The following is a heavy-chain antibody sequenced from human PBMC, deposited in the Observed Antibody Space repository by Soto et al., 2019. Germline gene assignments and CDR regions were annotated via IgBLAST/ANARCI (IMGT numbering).Heavy chain of an antibody. Sequence: PGESLKISCKGSGYSFTSYWIGWVRQMPGKGLEWMGIIYPGDSDTRYSPSFQGQVTISADKSISTAYLQWSSLKASDTAMYYCARSYGLYSFPYYYGMDVWGQGTTVTVSS. J-gene: IGHJ6*02. CDR1: GYSFTSYW. D-gene: IGHD5-18*01. V-gene: IGHV5-51*01. CDR2: IYPGDSDT. CDR3: ARSYGLYSFPYYYGMDV.